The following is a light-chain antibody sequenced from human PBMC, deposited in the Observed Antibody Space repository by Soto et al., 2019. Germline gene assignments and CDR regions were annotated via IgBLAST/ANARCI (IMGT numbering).Light chain of an antibody. CDR2: EVS. Sequence: QSALTQPPSASGSPGHSVTISCTGTSSDVGRYNYISWYQQRPGKAPKLIIYEVSKRSSGVPDRLSGFKYGNTASLTVSGLQAEDEVDYYCSSYAGNSRYVFGTGTKVTVL. V-gene: IGLV2-8*01. J-gene: IGLJ1*01. CDR1: SSDVGRYNY. CDR3: SSYAGNSRYV.